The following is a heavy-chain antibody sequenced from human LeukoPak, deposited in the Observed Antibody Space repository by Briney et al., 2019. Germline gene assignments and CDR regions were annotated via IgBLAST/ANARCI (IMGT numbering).Heavy chain of an antibody. CDR2: ISSSSSYI. J-gene: IGHJ5*02. CDR1: GFTFSSYS. V-gene: IGHV3-21*01. CDR3: ARDFLYDSSGKPFQPNWFDP. Sequence: GGSLRLSCAASGFTFSSYSMNWVRQAPGKGLEWVSSISSSSSYIYYADSVKGRFTISRDNAKNSLYLQMNSLRAEDTAVYYCARDFLYDSSGKPFQPNWFDPWGQGTLVTVSS. D-gene: IGHD3-22*01.